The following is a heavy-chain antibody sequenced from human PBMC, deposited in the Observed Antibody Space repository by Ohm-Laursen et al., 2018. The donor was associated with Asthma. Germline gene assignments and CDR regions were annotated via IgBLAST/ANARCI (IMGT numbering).Heavy chain of an antibody. CDR1: GYTFTSYG. V-gene: IGHV1-18*04. J-gene: IGHJ4*02. D-gene: IGHD2-2*01. CDR2: ISAYNGNT. CDR3: ARDRFYCSSTSCYDGPNSPIDY. Sequence: ASVKVSCKASGYTFTSYGISWVRQAPGQGLEWMGWISAYNGNTNYAQKLQGRVTMTTDTSTSTAYMELRSLRSDDTAVYYCARDRFYCSSTSCYDGPNSPIDYWGQGTLVTVSS.